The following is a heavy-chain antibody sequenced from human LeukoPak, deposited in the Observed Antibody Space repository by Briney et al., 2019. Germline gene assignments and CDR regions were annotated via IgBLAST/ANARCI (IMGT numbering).Heavy chain of an antibody. D-gene: IGHD3-22*01. V-gene: IGHV3-23*01. Sequence: GGSLRLSCAASGFTFSSYAMSWVRQAPGKGLEWVSAISGSGGSTYYADSVKGRLTISRDNSKNTLYLQMNSLRAEDTAVYYCAKSDDSSGYYENDAFDIWGQGTMVTVSS. CDR3: AKSDDSSGYYENDAFDI. CDR1: GFTFSSYA. J-gene: IGHJ3*02. CDR2: ISGSGGST.